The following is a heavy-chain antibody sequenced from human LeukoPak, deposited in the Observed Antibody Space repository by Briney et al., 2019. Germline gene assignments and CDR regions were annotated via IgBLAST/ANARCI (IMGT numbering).Heavy chain of an antibody. D-gene: IGHD3-10*01. J-gene: IGHJ3*02. V-gene: IGHV3-30-3*01. CDR1: GFTFSSYA. CDR3: ARFFGEKSVLLEGAFDI. Sequence: GGSLRLSCAASGFTFSSYAMHWVRQAPGKGLEWVAVISYDGSNKYYADSVKGRFTISRDNSKNTLYLQMNSLRAEDTAVYYCARFFGEKSVLLEGAFDIWGQGTMVTVSS. CDR2: ISYDGSNK.